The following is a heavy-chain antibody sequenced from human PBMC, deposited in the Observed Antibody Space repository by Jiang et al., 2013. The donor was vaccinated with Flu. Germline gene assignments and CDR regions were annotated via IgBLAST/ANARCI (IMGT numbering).Heavy chain of an antibody. J-gene: IGHJ2*01. V-gene: IGHV5-51*01. CDR1: GYSFTTYW. D-gene: IGHD7-27*01. CDR3: ARRSTNWPHYYFEL. CDR2: IYPGDSDT. Sequence: SGYSFTTYWIGWVRQMPGKGLEWMGVIYPGDSDTRYSPSFQGQVTISVDKSINTAYLQWSSLKTSDTAIYYCARRSTNWPHYYFELWGRGTLVTVSS.